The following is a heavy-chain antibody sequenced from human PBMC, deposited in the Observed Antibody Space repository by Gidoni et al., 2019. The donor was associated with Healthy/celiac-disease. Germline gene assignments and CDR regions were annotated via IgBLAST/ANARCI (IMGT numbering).Heavy chain of an antibody. CDR3: ARDFSFGVVGATGWYFDL. V-gene: IGHV4-31*03. CDR2: IYYSGST. D-gene: IGHD1-26*01. J-gene: IGHJ2*01. CDR1: GGSISRGGYY. Sequence: QVQLQESGPGLVKPSQTLSLTCTVSGGSISRGGYYWSWIRQHPGKGLEWIGYIYYSGSTYYNPSLKSRVTISVDTSKNQFSLKLSSVTAADTAVYYCARDFSFGVVGATGWYFDLWGRGTLVTVSS.